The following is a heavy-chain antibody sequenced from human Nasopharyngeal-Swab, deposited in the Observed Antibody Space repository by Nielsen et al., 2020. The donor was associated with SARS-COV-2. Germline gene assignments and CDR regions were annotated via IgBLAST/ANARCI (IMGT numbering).Heavy chain of an antibody. J-gene: IGHJ6*03. CDR2: IYYSGST. V-gene: IGHV4-31*02. Sequence: VRQMPGKGLEWLGYIYYSGSTYYNPSLKSRVTISVDTSKNQFSLKLSSVTAADTAVYYCARGGGDYYYYMDVWGKGTTVTVSS. CDR3: ARGGGDYYYYMDV.